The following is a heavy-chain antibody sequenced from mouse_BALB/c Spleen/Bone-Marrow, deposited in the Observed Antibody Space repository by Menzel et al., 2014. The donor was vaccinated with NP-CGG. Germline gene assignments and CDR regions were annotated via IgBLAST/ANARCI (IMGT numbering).Heavy chain of an antibody. CDR2: ISSGGSYT. CDR1: GFTFSSYA. V-gene: IGHV5-9-3*01. J-gene: IGHJ4*01. D-gene: IGHD2-3*01. Sequence: EVQLVESGGGLVKPGGPLKLSCAASGFTFSSYAMSWVRQTPEKRLEWVATISSGGSYTYYPDSVKGRFTISRDNAKNTLYLQMSSLRSEDTAMYYCARHDGYYAMDYWGQGTSVTVSS. CDR3: ARHDGYYAMDY.